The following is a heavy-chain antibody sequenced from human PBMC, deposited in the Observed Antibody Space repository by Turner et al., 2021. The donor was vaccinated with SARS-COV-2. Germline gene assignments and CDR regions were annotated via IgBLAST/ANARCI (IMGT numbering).Heavy chain of an antibody. Sequence: QLQLQESGPGLVKPSETLSLTCTVSDGSISSSSYYWGWIRQPPGKGLEWIGSIYYSGSTYYNPSLKSRVTISVDTSKNQFSLKLSSVTAADTAVYYCARNSPKGYYYDSSGYYDYWGQGTLVTVSS. CDR3: ARNSPKGYYYDSSGYYDY. CDR1: DGSISSSSYY. V-gene: IGHV4-39*01. D-gene: IGHD3-22*01. J-gene: IGHJ4*02. CDR2: IYYSGST.